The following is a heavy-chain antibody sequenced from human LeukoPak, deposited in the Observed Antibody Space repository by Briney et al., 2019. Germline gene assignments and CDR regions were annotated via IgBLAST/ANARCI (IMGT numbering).Heavy chain of an antibody. CDR3: AKDLGRYLNNFFDH. CDR2: SGSGGGT. D-gene: IGHD1-26*01. CDR1: GFAFNKYA. J-gene: IGHJ4*01. Sequence: GGSLRLSCAASGFAFNKYAMSWVRQAPEKGLEWVSTSGSGGGTYYADSVKGRLTISRDDSKNTLYLQLNSLRAEDTAIYYCAKDLGRYLNNFFDHWGHGALVTVSS. V-gene: IGHV3-23*01.